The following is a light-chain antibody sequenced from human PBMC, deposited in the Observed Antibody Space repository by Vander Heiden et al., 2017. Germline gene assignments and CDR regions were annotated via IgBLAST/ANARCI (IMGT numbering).Light chain of an antibody. Sequence: SYVKTKPHSVYHAQSTTARITCGGNNFGSKSVHWYQQKPGQAPVLVIYYDGDRPSGFPERFSGSNSGHTATLTISRVEAGDEADYYCQAWDSSSDQVVFGGGTKLTVL. CDR2: YDG. CDR3: QAWDSSSDQVV. V-gene: IGLV3-21*01. CDR1: NFGSKS. J-gene: IGLJ2*01.